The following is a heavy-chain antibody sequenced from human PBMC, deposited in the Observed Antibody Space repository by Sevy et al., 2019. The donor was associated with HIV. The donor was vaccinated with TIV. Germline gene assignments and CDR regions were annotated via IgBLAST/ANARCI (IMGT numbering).Heavy chain of an antibody. CDR1: GFTFSIYA. CDR3: AKNRGDLENSRVFDY. Sequence: GGSLRLSCATSGFTFSIYAMSWVRQAPGKGLEWVSSMSGRGGAIYYADSVKGRFTISRDNSRNTLYLHMNSLRVGDTAVYFCAKNRGDLENSRVFDYWGQGTLVTVS. CDR2: MSGRGGAI. J-gene: IGHJ4*02. D-gene: IGHD3-10*01. V-gene: IGHV3-23*01.